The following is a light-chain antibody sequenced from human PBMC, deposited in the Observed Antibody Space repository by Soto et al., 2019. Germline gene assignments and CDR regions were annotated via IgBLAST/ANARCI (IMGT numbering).Light chain of an antibody. CDR3: KQSYRSPYT. V-gene: IGKV1-39*01. CDR2: GAS. Sequence: IQMTQSPSSLSASVGDSVTVTCRASQSINIYLNWSQQKPGKAPTLLIYGASSLQSGVPSRFTGGGSQTDFTLTISSLQPEDFATYCCKQSYRSPYTFGQGTKLEIK. CDR1: QSINIY. J-gene: IGKJ2*01.